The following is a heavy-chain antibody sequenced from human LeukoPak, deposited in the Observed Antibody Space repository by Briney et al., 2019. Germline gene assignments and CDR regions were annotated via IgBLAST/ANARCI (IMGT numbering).Heavy chain of an antibody. CDR3: VRDGMYRYSSSWYSFDY. D-gene: IGHD6-13*01. CDR1: GFTFSSYS. V-gene: IGHV3-21*01. J-gene: IGHJ4*02. Sequence: PGGSLRLSCAASGFTFSSYSMNWVRQAPGKGLEWVSSISSSSSYIYYADSVKGRFTISRDNAKNSLYLQMNSLRAEDTAVYYCVRDGMYRYSSSWYSFDYWGQGTLVTVSS. CDR2: ISSSSSYI.